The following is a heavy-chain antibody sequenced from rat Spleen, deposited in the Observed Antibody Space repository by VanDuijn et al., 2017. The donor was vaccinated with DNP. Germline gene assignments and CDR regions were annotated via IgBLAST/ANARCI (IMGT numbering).Heavy chain of an antibody. D-gene: IGHD4-3*01. CDR1: GFSLTGNS. CDR2: IWGDGRT. J-gene: IGHJ4*01. Sequence: QVQLKESGPGLVQPSQTLSLTCTVSGFSLTGNSVHWVRQPPGKGLEWMGGIWGDGRTDYNSALKSRLSISRDTSKSQVYLKMNSLQAEDTATYYCATPPIIRATGSVTDAWGQGASVTVSS. V-gene: IGHV2-1*01. CDR3: ATPPIIRATGSVTDA.